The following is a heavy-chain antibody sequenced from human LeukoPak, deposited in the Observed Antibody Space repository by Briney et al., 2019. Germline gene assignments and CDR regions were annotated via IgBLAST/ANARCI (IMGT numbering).Heavy chain of an antibody. V-gene: IGHV3-21*01. Sequence: GGSLRLSCAASGFTFSSYSMNWVRQAPGKGLEWVSSISSSSSYIYYADSVKGRFTISRDNAKNSLYPQMNSLRAEDTAVYYCARTGTTSHYFDYWGQGTLVTVSS. CDR3: ARTGTTSHYFDY. J-gene: IGHJ4*02. CDR1: GFTFSSYS. D-gene: IGHD1-1*01. CDR2: ISSSSSYI.